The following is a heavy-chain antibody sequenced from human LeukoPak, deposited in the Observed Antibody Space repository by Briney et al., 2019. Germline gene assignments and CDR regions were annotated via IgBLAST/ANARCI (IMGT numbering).Heavy chain of an antibody. CDR3: ARDGWSITMVRGVIDY. CDR2: INTNTGNP. CDR1: GYTFTNYA. Sequence: ASVKVSCKASGYTFTNYAMNWVRQAPGQGLEWMGWINTNTGNPTYAQGFTGRFVFSLDTSVSTAYLQISSLKAEDTAVYYCARDGWSITMVRGVIDYWGRGTLVTVSS. J-gene: IGHJ4*02. D-gene: IGHD3-10*01. V-gene: IGHV7-4-1*02.